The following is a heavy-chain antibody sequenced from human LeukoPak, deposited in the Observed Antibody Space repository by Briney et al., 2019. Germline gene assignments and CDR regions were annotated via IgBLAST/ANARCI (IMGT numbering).Heavy chain of an antibody. D-gene: IGHD1-26*01. V-gene: IGHV4-31*03. CDR3: ATADWESFYFDS. CDR1: GGSVSRGGYY. J-gene: IGHJ4*02. CDR2: TSYSEGT. Sequence: SETLSLTCTVSGGSVSRGGYYWNWMRQHPGKGLEWIGFTSYSEGTYYNPSLMSRITISVDRSQSQFSLKMRDVTAADTAVYFCATADWESFYFDSWGQGVLVAVSS.